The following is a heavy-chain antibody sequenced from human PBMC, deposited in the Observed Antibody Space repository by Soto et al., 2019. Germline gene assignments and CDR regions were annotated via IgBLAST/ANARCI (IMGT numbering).Heavy chain of an antibody. Sequence: QVQLQESGPGLVKPSQTLSLTCTVSGDSISSGGYSWSWIRQHPGKGLEWIGDLNYTGSAHYNPSRGSRVSISVDTSKTQCSLRLSSVTAADTAVYYCARGEGAAADYWGQGTLVTVSS. CDR2: LNYTGSA. V-gene: IGHV4-31*03. CDR1: GDSISSGGYS. J-gene: IGHJ4*02. CDR3: ARGEGAAADY. D-gene: IGHD6-13*01.